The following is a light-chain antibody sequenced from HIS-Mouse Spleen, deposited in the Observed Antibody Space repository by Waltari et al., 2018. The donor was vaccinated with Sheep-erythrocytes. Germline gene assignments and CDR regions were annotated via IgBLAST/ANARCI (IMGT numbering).Light chain of an antibody. CDR1: QGISSA. CDR2: DAS. V-gene: IGKV1-13*02. Sequence: AIQLTQSPSSLSASVGDRVTITCRASQGISSALAWYQQKPGKAPKLLIYDASSLESGVPSRFSGSGSGTDLTLTIISLQPEDFATYYCQQFNSYLYTFGQGTKLEIK. J-gene: IGKJ2*01. CDR3: QQFNSYLYT.